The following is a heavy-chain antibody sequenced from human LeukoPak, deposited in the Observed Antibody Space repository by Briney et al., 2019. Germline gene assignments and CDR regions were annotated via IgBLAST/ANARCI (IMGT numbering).Heavy chain of an antibody. CDR2: TWYDGSNK. CDR3: ARDLAAAGDY. J-gene: IGHJ4*02. CDR1: GFIFSSYG. D-gene: IGHD6-13*01. Sequence: GGSLRLSCAASGFIFSSYGMHWVRQAPGKGLEWVAVTWYDGSNKYYADAVKGRFTISRDNSKNTLYLQMSSLRAEDTAVYYCARDLAAAGDYWGQGTLVTVSS. V-gene: IGHV3-33*01.